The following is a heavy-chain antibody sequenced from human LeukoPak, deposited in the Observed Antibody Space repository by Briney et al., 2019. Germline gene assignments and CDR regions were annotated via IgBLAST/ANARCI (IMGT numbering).Heavy chain of an antibody. CDR1: GDSVSSNSAA. CDR2: TYYRSKWYN. D-gene: IGHD3-9*01. CDR3: ARFRYYDILTGYYGIDAFDI. J-gene: IGHJ3*02. Sequence: SQTLSLTCAISGDSVSSNSAAWNWIRQSPSRGLEWLGRTYYRSKWYNDYAVSVKSRITINPDTSKNQFSLQPNSVTPEDTAVYYCARFRYYDILTGYYGIDAFDIWGQGTMVTVSS. V-gene: IGHV6-1*01.